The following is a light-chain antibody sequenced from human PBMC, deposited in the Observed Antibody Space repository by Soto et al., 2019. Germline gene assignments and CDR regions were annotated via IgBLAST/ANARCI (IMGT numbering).Light chain of an antibody. Sequence: QSALTQPPSASGSPGQSVTISCTGTSSDVGGYNYVSWYQHHPGKAPKLMIYEVSKRPSGVPDRFSGSKSDNTASLTVSGLQAEDEADYYCSSYAGSNNLLFGGGTKLTVL. V-gene: IGLV2-8*01. CDR2: EVS. CDR1: SSDVGGYNY. J-gene: IGLJ2*01. CDR3: SSYAGSNNLL.